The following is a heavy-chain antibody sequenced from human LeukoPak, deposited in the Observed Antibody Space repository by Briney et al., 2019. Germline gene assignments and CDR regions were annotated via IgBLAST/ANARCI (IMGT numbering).Heavy chain of an antibody. CDR2: ISPGGGTT. CDR3: AKSRSGSANWALRIFDN. V-gene: IGHV3-23*01. Sequence: PGGSLRLSRAVSGFAFGSEAMSWVRQSPARGLEWVASISPGGGTTYYADYVKGRFTISRDNSNNSLFVQMNSLRVEDTAVYFCAKSRSGSANWALRIFDNWGQGTLVTVSS. CDR1: GFAFGSEA. J-gene: IGHJ4*02. D-gene: IGHD1-1*01.